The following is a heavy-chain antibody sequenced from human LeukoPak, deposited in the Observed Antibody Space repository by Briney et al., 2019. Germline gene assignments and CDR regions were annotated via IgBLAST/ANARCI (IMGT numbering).Heavy chain of an antibody. J-gene: IGHJ4*02. CDR3: ARQPRLDY. CDR1: GGSISSYY. CDR2: INHSGST. D-gene: IGHD3-3*01. Sequence: PSETLSLTCTVSGGSISSYYWSWIRQPPGKGLEWIGEINHSGSTNYNPYLKSRVTISVDTSKNQFSLKLSSVTAADTAVYYCARQPRLDYWGQGTLVTVSS. V-gene: IGHV4-34*01.